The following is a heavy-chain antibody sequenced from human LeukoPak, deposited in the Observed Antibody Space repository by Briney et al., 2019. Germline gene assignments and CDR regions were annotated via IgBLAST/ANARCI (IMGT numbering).Heavy chain of an antibody. CDR3: ARAPGPAGLTGYSVEY. D-gene: IGHD3-9*01. J-gene: IGHJ4*02. V-gene: IGHV4-39*07. CDR2: IYYSGST. Sequence: SETLSLTCTVSGGSISSSSYYWGWIRQPPGKGLEWIGSIYYSGSTYYNPSLKSRVTISVDTSKNQFSLKLSSVTAADTAVYYCARAPGPAGLTGYSVEYWGQGTLVTVSS. CDR1: GGSISSSSYY.